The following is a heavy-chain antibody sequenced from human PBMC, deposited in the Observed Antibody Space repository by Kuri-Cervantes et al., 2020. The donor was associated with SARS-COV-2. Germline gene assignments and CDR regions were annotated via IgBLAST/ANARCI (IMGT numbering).Heavy chain of an antibody. D-gene: IGHD2-2*01. Sequence: GGSLRLSCAASGFTFSNAWMNWVRQAPGKGLEWVGRIKSKTDGGTTDYAAPVKGRFTISRDNSKNTLYLQMNSLRAEDTAVYYCARGSLIVPAAIEGAFDIWGQGTMVTVSS. CDR2: IKSKTDGGTT. CDR3: ARGSLIVPAAIEGAFDI. J-gene: IGHJ3*02. CDR1: GFTFSNAW. V-gene: IGHV3-15*07.